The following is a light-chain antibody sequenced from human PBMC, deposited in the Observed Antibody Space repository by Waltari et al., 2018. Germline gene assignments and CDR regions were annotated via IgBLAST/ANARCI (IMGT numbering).Light chain of an antibody. Sequence: QSALTQPASVSVSPGQSITISCTGSSSDIGSYTVISWYQHHPGTAPKLVIYEVINRPSGVSNRFSGSKSGNTASLTISGLQAEDEADYYCCSYAGSVVFGGGTKLTVL. CDR1: SSDIGSYTV. CDR3: CSYAGSVV. CDR2: EVI. V-gene: IGLV2-23*02. J-gene: IGLJ2*01.